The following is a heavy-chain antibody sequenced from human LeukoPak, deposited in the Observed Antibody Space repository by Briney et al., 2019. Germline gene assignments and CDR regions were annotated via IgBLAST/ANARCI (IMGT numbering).Heavy chain of an antibody. CDR1: GFTFSDYA. J-gene: IGHJ4*02. Sequence: GGSLRLSCAASGFTFSDYAMSWVRQAPGQGLEWVSTISDDGSGTYYADSVKGRFTISRDNSKNTLFLQINSLRAEDSAVYYCTTDRERDPSVYYLVGGQGTLITVSS. D-gene: IGHD3-22*01. V-gene: IGHV3-23*01. CDR2: ISDDGSGT. CDR3: TTDRERDPSVYYLV.